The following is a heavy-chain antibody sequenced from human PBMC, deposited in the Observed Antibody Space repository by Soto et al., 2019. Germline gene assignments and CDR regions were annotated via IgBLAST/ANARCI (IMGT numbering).Heavy chain of an antibody. D-gene: IGHD3-22*01. J-gene: IGHJ4*02. CDR3: SSFSRIADGYY. CDR1: GFIFSSYA. CDR2: ISGSGTTI. Sequence: EVHLVESGGGLVQPGGSLRLSCAASGFIFSSYAINWVRQAPGKGLEWVSYISGSGTTIYYADSVKGRFTISRDYAKSSLYLQMNSLRAEDTAMYFCSSFSRIADGYYWGQGTLVTVSS. V-gene: IGHV3-48*01.